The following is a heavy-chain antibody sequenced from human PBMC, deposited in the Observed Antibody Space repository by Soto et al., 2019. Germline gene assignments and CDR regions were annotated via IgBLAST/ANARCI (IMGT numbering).Heavy chain of an antibody. V-gene: IGHV3-23*01. Sequence: PGGSLRLSCAASGFTFSTYAMNWVRQAPGNGLEWVSAISDSGGSIHYADSVKGRFTISRDNSKNTLYLQMNSLRDEDTAVYHCVKGYWKGDVWGQGTTVTVSS. CDR3: VKGYWKGDV. J-gene: IGHJ6*02. D-gene: IGHD1-1*01. CDR1: GFTFSTYA. CDR2: ISDSGGSI.